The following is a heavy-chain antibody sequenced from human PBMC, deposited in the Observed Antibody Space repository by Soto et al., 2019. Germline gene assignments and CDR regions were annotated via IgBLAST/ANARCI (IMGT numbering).Heavy chain of an antibody. D-gene: IGHD5-18*01. CDR1: GTSISSGDRY. Sequence: PSETLSLTCSVSGTSISSGDRYWSWIRQPPGRGLEWIAYIYYTGSTYPSPPLKSRLTISVDTSTSQFSLKLTSATAADTAVYYCASYMVNNSGYYDYWGQGTLVTVSS. V-gene: IGHV4-30-4*01. CDR3: ASYMVNNSGYYDY. J-gene: IGHJ4*02. CDR2: IYYTGST.